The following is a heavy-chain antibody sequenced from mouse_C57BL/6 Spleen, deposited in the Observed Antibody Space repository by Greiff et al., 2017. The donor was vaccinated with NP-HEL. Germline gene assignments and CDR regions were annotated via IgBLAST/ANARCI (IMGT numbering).Heavy chain of an antibody. CDR1: GFTFSSYG. D-gene: IGHD2-3*01. Sequence: DVMLVESGGDLVKPGGSLKLSCAASGFTFSSYGMSWVRQTPDKRLEWVATISSGGSYTYYPDSVKGRFTISRDNAKNTLYLQMSSLKSEDTAMYYCARHEDGYYWFAYWGHGTLVTVSA. CDR2: ISSGGSYT. V-gene: IGHV5-6*02. J-gene: IGHJ3*01. CDR3: ARHEDGYYWFAY.